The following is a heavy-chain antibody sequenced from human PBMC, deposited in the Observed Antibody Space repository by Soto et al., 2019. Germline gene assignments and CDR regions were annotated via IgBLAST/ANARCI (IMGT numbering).Heavy chain of an antibody. J-gene: IGHJ4*02. CDR3: ARVPSGGIRYVFPPRD. CDR2: IYHSGST. D-gene: IGHD3-9*01. Sequence: QVQLQESGPGLVKPSGTLSLTCAVSGASISSSNWWSWVRQPPGKGLEWIGEIYHSGSTNYNPSLQTRLTISVDKSKHQFSLKLSSVPAADTAVYYCARVPSGGIRYVFPPRDWGQGTLVTVSS. V-gene: IGHV4-4*02. CDR1: GASISSSNW.